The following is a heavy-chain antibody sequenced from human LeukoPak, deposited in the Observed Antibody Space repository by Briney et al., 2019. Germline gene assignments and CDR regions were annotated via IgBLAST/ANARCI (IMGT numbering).Heavy chain of an antibody. D-gene: IGHD2-2*01. CDR1: GGSISSGGYY. CDR2: IYYSGST. V-gene: IGHV4-31*03. J-gene: IGHJ5*02. Sequence: SETLSLTCTVSGGSISSGGYYWSWIRQHPGKGLEWIGYIYYSGSTNYNPSLKGRVTISVDTSKNQFSLKLSSVTAADTAVYYCARGSSGGSTSLDPWGQGTLVTVSS. CDR3: ARGSSGGSTSLDP.